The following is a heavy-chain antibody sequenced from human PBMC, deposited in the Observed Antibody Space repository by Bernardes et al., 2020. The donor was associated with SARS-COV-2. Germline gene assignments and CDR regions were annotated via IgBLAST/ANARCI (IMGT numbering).Heavy chain of an antibody. D-gene: IGHD6-6*01. CDR3: AEYSNSSG. J-gene: IGHJ4*02. V-gene: IGHV3-48*02. CDR2: ISSSGNTI. Sequence: GSLSLSCVASGFTFSTYGLHWVRQAPGKGLGWVSYISSSGNTIYYADSVKGRFTIARDNAKNPLFLLMNGRGDEDTAVYYCAEYSNSSGWGQGTLVTVPS. CDR1: GFTFSTYG.